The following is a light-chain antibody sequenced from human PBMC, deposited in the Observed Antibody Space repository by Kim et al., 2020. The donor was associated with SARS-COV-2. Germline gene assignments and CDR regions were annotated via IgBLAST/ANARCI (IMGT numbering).Light chain of an antibody. J-gene: IGLJ1*01. CDR2: DVS. CDR1: SSDVGDYNY. V-gene: IGLV2-14*03. CDR3: SSYTSSSTLV. Sequence: GQSITISCTGTSSDVGDYNYVSWYQQHPGKAPKLMIYDVSNRPSGVSNRFSGSKSGNTASLTISGLRAEDEADYYCSSYTSSSTLVFGTGTKVTVL.